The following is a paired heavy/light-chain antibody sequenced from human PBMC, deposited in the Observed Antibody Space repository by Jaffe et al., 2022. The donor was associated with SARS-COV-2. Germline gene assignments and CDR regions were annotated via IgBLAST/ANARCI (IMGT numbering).Light chain of an antibody. Sequence: SYELTQPLSVSVALGQTARITCGGSNIGSKNVHWYQQKPGQAPVLVIYRDNDRPSGIPERFSGSNSGNTATLTISRAQAGDEADYYCQVWDTSTVFGGGTKLTVL. J-gene: IGLJ2*01. CDR3: QVWDTSTV. CDR1: NIGSKN. CDR2: RDN. V-gene: IGLV3-9*01.
Heavy chain of an antibody. CDR3: ARHQVQLDYYDSRGYTNWFDP. J-gene: IGHJ5*02. Sequence: QLQLQESGPGLVKPSETLSLSCTVSGVSISSSSHYWGWIRQPPGKGLEWIGSIYNSGSTYYSPSLKSRVTISVDTSKNQFSLKLSSVTAADTAVYYCARHQVQLDYYDSRGYTNWFDPWGQGTLVTVSS. CDR2: IYNSGST. D-gene: IGHD3-22*01. V-gene: IGHV4-39*01. CDR1: GVSISSSSHY.